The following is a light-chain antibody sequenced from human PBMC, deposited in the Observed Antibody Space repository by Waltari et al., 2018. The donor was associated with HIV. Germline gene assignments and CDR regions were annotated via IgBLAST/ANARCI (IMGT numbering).Light chain of an antibody. CDR3: SAWDSSLGAWV. CDR2: RNN. J-gene: IGLJ3*02. CDR1: SHNVGNQG. V-gene: IGLV10-54*04. Sequence: QAGLTQPPSVSKDLRQTATLTCTGNSHNVGNQGTTWLQHHQCHPPKLQSYRNNNRPSGISERFSASRSRNTASLTITGLQPEDEADYYCSAWDSSLGAWVFGGGTKLTVL.